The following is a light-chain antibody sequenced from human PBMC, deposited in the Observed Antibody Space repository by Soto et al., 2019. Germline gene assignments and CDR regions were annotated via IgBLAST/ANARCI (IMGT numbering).Light chain of an antibody. J-gene: IGKJ1*01. CDR3: QQYVTSSPRT. V-gene: IGKV3-20*01. CDR2: GIS. CDR1: HTISSSY. Sequence: EIVLTQSPGTLSLSPGERATLSCRASHTISSSYLAWYQQKPGQAPRLLMYGISRRATGIPDRFSGSRSGTDFTLTITRLETEDFAVYYCQQYVTSSPRTFGQGTKVEIK.